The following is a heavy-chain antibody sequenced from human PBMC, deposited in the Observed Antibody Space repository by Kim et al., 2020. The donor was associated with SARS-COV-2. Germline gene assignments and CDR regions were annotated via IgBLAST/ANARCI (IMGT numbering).Heavy chain of an antibody. V-gene: IGHV3-30*04. J-gene: IGHJ6*02. D-gene: IGHD5-12*01. CDR2: MSYDGSVK. CDR3: ARDLLDMATTHFYGLDV. CDR1: GFTFSSYS. Sequence: GGSLRLSCAASGFTFSSYSMHWVRQAPGKGLEWVALMSYDGSVKFYTDSVKGRFSISRDNSNKTLYLQMSSLRAEDTAVYYCARDLLDMATTHFYGLDVWGHGTTVSVSS.